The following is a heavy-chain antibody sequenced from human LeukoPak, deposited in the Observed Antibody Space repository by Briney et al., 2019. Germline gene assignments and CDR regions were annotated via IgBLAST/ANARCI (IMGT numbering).Heavy chain of an antibody. Sequence: PGGSLRLSCAASGFTFSSYGMHWVRQAPGKGLEWVAVIWYDGSNKYYADSVKGRFTISRDNSKNTLYLQMNRLRAEDTAVYYCARDTSGIAAAGTLTDYWGQGTLVTVSS. CDR1: GFTFSSYG. D-gene: IGHD6-13*01. CDR3: ARDTSGIAAAGTLTDY. J-gene: IGHJ4*02. CDR2: IWYDGSNK. V-gene: IGHV3-33*01.